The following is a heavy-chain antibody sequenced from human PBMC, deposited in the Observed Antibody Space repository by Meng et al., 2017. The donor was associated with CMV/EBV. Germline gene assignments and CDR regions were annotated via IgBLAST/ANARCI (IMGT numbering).Heavy chain of an antibody. D-gene: IGHD2-2*01. J-gene: IGHJ4*02. CDR1: VFTFSSDG. CDR2: IRYDGSNK. Sequence: QERLVECGGGRVQPGGSLDLSCASSVFTFSSDGMHWVRQAPGKGLEWAAFIRYDGSNKYYADSVKGRFTISRDNSKNTLYLQMNSLRAEDTAVYYCAKIPAARFDYWGQGTLVTVSS. CDR3: AKIPAARFDY. V-gene: IGHV3-30*02.